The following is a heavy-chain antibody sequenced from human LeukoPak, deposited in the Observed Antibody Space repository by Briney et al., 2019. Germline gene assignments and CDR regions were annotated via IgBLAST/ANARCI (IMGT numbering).Heavy chain of an antibody. Sequence: SQTLSLTCGVSGFSISRGGYSWRWIRQPPGKGLDWIGYSYQSGSTYYNPSLKSRVTISIDRSKNQFSLKLSSVTAADTAVYYCARGVGVRRFLEWLDYWGQGTLVTVSS. V-gene: IGHV4-30-2*01. D-gene: IGHD3-3*01. CDR3: ARGVGVRRFLEWLDY. CDR1: GFSISRGGYS. CDR2: SYQSGST. J-gene: IGHJ4*02.